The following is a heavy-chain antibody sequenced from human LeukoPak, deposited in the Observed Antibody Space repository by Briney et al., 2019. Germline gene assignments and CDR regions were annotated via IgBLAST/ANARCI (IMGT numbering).Heavy chain of an antibody. CDR2: INHSGST. V-gene: IGHV4-34*01. CDR3: ARRITMIVVDIFDY. CDR1: GGSFSGYY. Sequence: SETLSLTCAVYGGSFSGYYWSWIRQPPGKGLEWIGEINHSGSTNYNPSLKSRVTISVDTSKNQFSLKLSSVTAADTAVYYCARRITMIVVDIFDYWGQGTLVTVSS. J-gene: IGHJ4*02. D-gene: IGHD3-22*01.